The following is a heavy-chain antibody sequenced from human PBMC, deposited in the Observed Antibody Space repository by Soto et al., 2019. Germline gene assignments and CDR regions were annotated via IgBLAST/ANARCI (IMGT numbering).Heavy chain of an antibody. CDR3: TTVFYGSVVP. CDR2: IKSKTDGGTT. J-gene: IGHJ4*02. V-gene: IGHV3-15*01. Sequence: GESLKISCAASGFTFSNAWMSWVRQAPGKGLEWVGRIKSKTDGGTTDYAAPVKGRFTISRDDSKNPLYLQMNSLKTEDTDVYYCTTVFYGSVVPWGQGTLVTVSS. CDR1: GFTFSNAW. D-gene: IGHD3-10*01.